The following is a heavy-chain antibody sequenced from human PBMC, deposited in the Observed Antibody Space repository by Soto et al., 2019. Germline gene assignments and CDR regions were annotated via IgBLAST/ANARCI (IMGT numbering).Heavy chain of an antibody. CDR1: GFTFSSYS. V-gene: IGHV3-48*02. D-gene: IGHD3-22*01. CDR2: ISSSSSTI. J-gene: IGHJ4*02. Sequence: GGSLRRSCAASGFTFSSYSMNWVRQAPGKGLEWVSYISSSSSTIYYADSVKGRFTISRDNAKNSLYLQMNSLRDEDTAVYYCAKSPGMYYYDSSGYYHYDYWGQGT. CDR3: AKSPGMYYYDSSGYYHYDY.